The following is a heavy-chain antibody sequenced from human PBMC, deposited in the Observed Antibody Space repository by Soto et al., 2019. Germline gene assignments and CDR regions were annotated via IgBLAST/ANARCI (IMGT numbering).Heavy chain of an antibody. D-gene: IGHD7-27*01. CDR2: IYYSGST. Sequence: TSVTLCLTCTVAGGYIISSSYCWSWIRQPPGKGLEWIGSIYYSGSTYYNPSLKSRVTISVDTSKNQFSLKLSSVTAADTAVYYCARGAANWGFAWGMDVWGQGTTVTVSS. CDR1: GGYIISSSYC. J-gene: IGHJ6*02. CDR3: ARGAANWGFAWGMDV. V-gene: IGHV4-39*01.